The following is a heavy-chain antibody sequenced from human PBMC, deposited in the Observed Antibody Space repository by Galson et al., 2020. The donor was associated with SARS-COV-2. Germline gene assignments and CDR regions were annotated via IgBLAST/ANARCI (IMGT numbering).Heavy chain of an antibody. Sequence: TGGSLRLSCAASGFTFSSYAMHWVRQAPGKGLEWVAVISNDGSNRYYADSMKGRFTISRDNSKNTLFLQMNSLRVEDTAVYYCARGPRFGELLSPFDSWGQGTLVTVSS. J-gene: IGHJ4*02. CDR2: ISNDGSNR. CDR3: ARGPRFGELLSPFDS. CDR1: GFTFSSYA. D-gene: IGHD3-10*01. V-gene: IGHV3-30-3*01.